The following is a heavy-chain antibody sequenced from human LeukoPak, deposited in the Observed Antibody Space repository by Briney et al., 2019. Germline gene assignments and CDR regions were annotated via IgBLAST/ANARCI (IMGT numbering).Heavy chain of an antibody. CDR3: ARHGSSWSFDY. CDR2: MYDSGST. D-gene: IGHD6-13*01. J-gene: IGHJ4*02. V-gene: IGHV4-59*08. CDR1: GGSMSTYY. Sequence: SETLSLTCTVPGGSMSTYYWSWIRHPPGKGLEWIGYMYDSGSTNYNPSLKSRVTISVDTSKNQFFLKVSSVTAADTAVYYCARHGSSWSFDYWGQGTLVTVSS.